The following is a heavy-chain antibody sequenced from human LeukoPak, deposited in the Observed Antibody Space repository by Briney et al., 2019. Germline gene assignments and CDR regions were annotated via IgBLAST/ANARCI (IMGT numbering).Heavy chain of an antibody. D-gene: IGHD6-19*01. CDR2: IYYSGST. CDR3: ARRTWLYSSGWYFDY. J-gene: IGHJ4*02. CDR1: GGSFSGYY. Sequence: PSETLSLTCAVYGGSFSGYYWSWIRQPPGKGLEWIGYIYYSGSTNYNPSLKSRVTISVDTSKNQFSLKLSSVTAADTAVYYCARRTWLYSSGWYFDYWGQGTLVTVSS. V-gene: IGHV4-59*08.